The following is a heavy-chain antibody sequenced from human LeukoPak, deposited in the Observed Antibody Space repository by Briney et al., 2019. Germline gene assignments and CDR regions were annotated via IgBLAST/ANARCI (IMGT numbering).Heavy chain of an antibody. V-gene: IGHV5-51*01. Sequence: GESLKISCKASGYSFTTYWIGWVRQMPGKGLEWMGIINPGDSETRYRPSFQGQVTISADKSINTAYLQWSSPKASNTAMYYCARLSRVSDAFDIWGQGTMVTVSS. CDR2: INPGDSET. CDR1: GYSFTTYW. CDR3: ARLSRVSDAFDI. J-gene: IGHJ3*02.